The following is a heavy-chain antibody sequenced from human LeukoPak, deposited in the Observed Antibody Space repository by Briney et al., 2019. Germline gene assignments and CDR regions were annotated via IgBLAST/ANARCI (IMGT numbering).Heavy chain of an antibody. V-gene: IGHV3-30*18. CDR3: AKGSNRGVATIDY. CDR2: ISYDGSDK. CDR1: GFTFSAYG. D-gene: IGHD5-12*01. J-gene: IGHJ4*02. Sequence: GGSLRLSCAASGFTFSAYGMHWVRQAPGKGLDWVAVISYDGSDKYYAASVKGRFTISRDNSKNTLFLQMNSMRAEDTAVYYCAKGSNRGVATIDYWGQGTLVTVSS.